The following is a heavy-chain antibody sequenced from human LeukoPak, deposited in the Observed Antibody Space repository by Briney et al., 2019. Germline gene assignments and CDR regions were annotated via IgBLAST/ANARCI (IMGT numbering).Heavy chain of an antibody. J-gene: IGHJ6*02. V-gene: IGHV3-30-3*01. CDR3: ARDLTYYYDSSPYYYYGMDV. CDR2: ISYDGSGQ. D-gene: IGHD3-22*01. Sequence: GGSLRLSCAASGFTFSSYAMHWVRQAPGKGLEWVALISYDGSGQYYTESVKGRFTISRDNAKNSLYLQMNSLRAEDTAVYYCARDLTYYYDSSPYYYYGMDVWGQGTTVTVSS. CDR1: GFTFSSYA.